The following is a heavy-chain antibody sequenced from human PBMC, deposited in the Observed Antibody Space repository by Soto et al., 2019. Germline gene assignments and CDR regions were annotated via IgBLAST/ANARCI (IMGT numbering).Heavy chain of an antibody. V-gene: IGHV3-20*04. CDR1: GFPFDDYG. CDR3: ARTPGYYGDFFDY. CDR2: INRHGGST. D-gene: IGHD4-17*01. Sequence: EVQLVESGGGAVRPGESLRLSCAASGFPFDDYGMSWVRQAPGKGLEWVSGINRHGGSTGYADSVKGRFTISRDNAKNSLHLHMNSLRAEDTAFYYCARTPGYYGDFFDYWGQGTLVTVSA. J-gene: IGHJ4*02.